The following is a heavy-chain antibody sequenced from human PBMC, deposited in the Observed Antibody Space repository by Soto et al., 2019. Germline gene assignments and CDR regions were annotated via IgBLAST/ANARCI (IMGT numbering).Heavy chain of an antibody. CDR3: ASRYGSAFDF. Sequence: QVQLQESGPGLVKPSETLSLTCTVSGGSISRYYWSWIRQPPGKGLEWIGYIYYSGSTNYNPSLKGLGTKSVDTAKNQFSLKVSSVTAADTAVYYCASRYGSAFDFWGQGTMVTVSS. CDR2: IYYSGST. CDR1: GGSISRYY. V-gene: IGHV4-59*01. J-gene: IGHJ3*01. D-gene: IGHD3-10*01.